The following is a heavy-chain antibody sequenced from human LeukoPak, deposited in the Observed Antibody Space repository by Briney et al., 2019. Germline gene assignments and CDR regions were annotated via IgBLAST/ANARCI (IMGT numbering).Heavy chain of an antibody. J-gene: IGHJ4*02. CDR1: GFTFSNAW. V-gene: IGHV3-15*01. CDR2: IKSKTDGGTT. D-gene: IGHD2-2*01. CDR3: TTDYLQHYCSSTSCPR. Sequence: GGSLRLSCAASGFTFSNAWMSWVRQAPGKGLEWVGRIKSKTDGGTTDYAAPVKGRFTISRDDSKNTLYLQMNSLKTKDTAVYYCTTDYLQHYCSSTSCPRGGQGTLVTVSS.